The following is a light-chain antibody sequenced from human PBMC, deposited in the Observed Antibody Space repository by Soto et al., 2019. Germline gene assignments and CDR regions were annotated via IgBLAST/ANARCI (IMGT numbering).Light chain of an antibody. CDR3: LQYYNFSWT. V-gene: IGKV1-5*01. CDR2: AAS. CDR1: QSISSW. J-gene: IGKJ1*01. Sequence: IRMNQSPSTLSAYVRDRVTINCRASQSISSWLAWYQQKPGEAPKLLIFAASNLQSGVPSRFSGSGSVTDFTLAITGLQPEDFATYYCLQYYNFSWTFRQG.